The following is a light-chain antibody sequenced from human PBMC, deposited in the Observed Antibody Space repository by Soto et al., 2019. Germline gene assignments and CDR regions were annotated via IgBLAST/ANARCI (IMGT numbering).Light chain of an antibody. Sequence: DIQMTQSPSTLSASVGDRVTITCRASQSISVWLAWYQQKPGKAPKLLIYKASSLESGVPSRFSGSGSGTEFTLTISSLQPDDFATYYCQQYDSYSGALTFGGGTKVEIK. CDR1: QSISVW. J-gene: IGKJ4*01. CDR2: KAS. V-gene: IGKV1-5*03. CDR3: QQYDSYSGALT.